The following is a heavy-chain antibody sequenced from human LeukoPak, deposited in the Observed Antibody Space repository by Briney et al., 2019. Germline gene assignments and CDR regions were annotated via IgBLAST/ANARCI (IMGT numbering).Heavy chain of an antibody. CDR1: GYSISSGYY. V-gene: IGHV4-38-2*02. CDR2: IYYSGST. Sequence: SETLSLTCTVSGYSISSGYYWGWIRQPPGKGLEWIGSIYYSGSTYYNPSLKSRVTISVDTSKNQFSLKLSSVTAADTAVYYCARAGSNYYDSSGYYESTYYFDYWGQGTLVTVSS. CDR3: ARAGSNYYDSSGYYESTYYFDY. D-gene: IGHD3-22*01. J-gene: IGHJ4*02.